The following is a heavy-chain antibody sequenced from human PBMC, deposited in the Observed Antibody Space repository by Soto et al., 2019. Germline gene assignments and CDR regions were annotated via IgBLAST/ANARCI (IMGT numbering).Heavy chain of an antibody. CDR1: GFTSSDSY. CDR2: ITFSGNTV. V-gene: IGHV3-11*01. J-gene: IGHJ6*02. Sequence: GGSLRLSCAASGFTSSDSYMSGIRQAPGKGLEWISYITFSGNTVYYADSLKGRFTISRDNAKNSLYLQMNRLRAEDTAVYYCARVSWREKYGMDVWGQGTTVTVSS. CDR3: ARVSWREKYGMDV.